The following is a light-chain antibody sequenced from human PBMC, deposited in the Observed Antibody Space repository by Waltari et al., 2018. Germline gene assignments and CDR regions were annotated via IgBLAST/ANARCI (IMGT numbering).Light chain of an antibody. CDR1: KSISTS. J-gene: IGKJ4*01. Sequence: EIVLTQSPATLSLSPGERATLSCRASKSISTSLPWYQQKPGQAPSLLIFDASDRARGIPARFSGSGSGTDFTLTISSLEPEDFAVYYCQQRGNWPLTFGGGTKVEIK. CDR2: DAS. CDR3: QQRGNWPLT. V-gene: IGKV3-11*01.